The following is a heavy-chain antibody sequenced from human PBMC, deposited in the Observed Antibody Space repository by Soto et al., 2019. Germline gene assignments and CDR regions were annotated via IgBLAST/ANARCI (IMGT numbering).Heavy chain of an antibody. CDR3: AREDDAASMDV. J-gene: IGHJ6*02. Sequence: QVHLQESGPGLVKPSETVSLTCTIGASSISLYYWGWVRQPPGKGLEWIGSIYHSGSSYYNPSLKSRVSLSLETSRGQLSLNLTSVTAADTAVYYCAREDDAASMDVWGQGTTVIVSS. CDR2: IYHSGSS. V-gene: IGHV4-38-2*02. D-gene: IGHD1-1*01. CDR1: ASSISLYY.